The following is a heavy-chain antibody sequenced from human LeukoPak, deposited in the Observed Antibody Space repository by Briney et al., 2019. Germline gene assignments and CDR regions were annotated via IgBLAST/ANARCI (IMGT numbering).Heavy chain of an antibody. CDR2: TEQDGTEK. D-gene: IGHD6-13*01. V-gene: IGHV3-7*01. CDR1: GFTFTTYW. Sequence: GGSLRLSCAASGFTFTTYWMSWVRQAPGKGLEWVANTEQDGTEKYYVDSVKGRFTISRDNAKNSLYLQMNSLRAEDTAVYYCARDSSSWYGPPHFDYWGQGTLVTVSS. CDR3: ARDSSSWYGPPHFDY. J-gene: IGHJ4*02.